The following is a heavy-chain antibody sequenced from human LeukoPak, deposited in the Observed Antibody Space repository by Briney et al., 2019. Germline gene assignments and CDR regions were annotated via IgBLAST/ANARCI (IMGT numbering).Heavy chain of an antibody. D-gene: IGHD6-13*01. V-gene: IGHV1-69*01. Sequence: SVKVSCKASGGTFSSYAISWVRQAPGQGLEWMGGIIPIFGTANYAQKFQVRVTITADESTSTAYMELSSLRSEDTAVYYCARDPITAGGWPYYFDYWGQGTLVTVSS. J-gene: IGHJ4*02. CDR1: GGTFSSYA. CDR3: ARDPITAGGWPYYFDY. CDR2: IIPIFGTA.